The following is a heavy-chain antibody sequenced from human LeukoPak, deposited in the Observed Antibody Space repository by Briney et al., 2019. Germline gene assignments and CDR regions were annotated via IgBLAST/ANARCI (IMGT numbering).Heavy chain of an antibody. Sequence: SETLSLTCSVSGGSINNYYWIWIRHPPGLGLEGIGNIYYTGSTNYYPSLRSRVTISVDTSKNQLSLKLTSVTPADTAVYYCARKAAAGIPSLYSWFDPWGQGTLVTVSA. D-gene: IGHD6-13*01. J-gene: IGHJ5*02. CDR2: IYYTGST. CDR1: GGSINNYY. V-gene: IGHV4-59*01. CDR3: ARKAAAGIPSLYSWFDP.